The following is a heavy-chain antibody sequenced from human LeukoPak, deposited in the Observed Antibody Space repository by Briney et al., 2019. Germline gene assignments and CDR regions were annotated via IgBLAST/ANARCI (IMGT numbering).Heavy chain of an antibody. D-gene: IGHD3-10*01. V-gene: IGHV3-30*02. CDR2: IRYDGSNK. J-gene: IGHJ4*02. Sequence: GGSLRLSCAASGFTFSSYGMHWVRQAPGKGLEWVAFIRYDGSNKYYADSVKGRFTISRDNSKNTLYLQMNSLRAEDTAVYYCAKAAYYCGSGSPQGYWGQGTLVTVSS. CDR3: AKAAYYCGSGSPQGY. CDR1: GFTFSSYG.